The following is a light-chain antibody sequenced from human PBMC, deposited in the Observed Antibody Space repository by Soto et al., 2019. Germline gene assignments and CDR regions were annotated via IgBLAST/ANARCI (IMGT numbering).Light chain of an antibody. Sequence: IVLTQSPGTLSLSPGARAPLSCRASQSISSSYLAWYQQKPGQAPRLLIYGASNRATAIPDRFSGSGSGTDFTLTISRLEPEDFAVYYCQQSDDSPGTFGQGTKVDIK. CDR2: GAS. V-gene: IGKV3-20*01. CDR3: QQSDDSPGT. CDR1: QSISSSY. J-gene: IGKJ1*01.